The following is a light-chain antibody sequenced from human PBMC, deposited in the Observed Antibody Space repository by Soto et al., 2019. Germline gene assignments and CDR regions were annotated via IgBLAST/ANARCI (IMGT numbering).Light chain of an antibody. CDR3: ATWDDSLNGAV. CDR2: SND. Sequence: QSVLTQPPSASGTPGQRVTISCSGSRSNIGSNSVNWYQQFPGTAPKLLMYSNDQRPSGVPDRFSGSKSDTSAALAISWLQSEDEAEYHCATWDDSLNGAVFGGGTKLTVL. CDR1: RSNIGSNS. J-gene: IGLJ3*02. V-gene: IGLV1-44*01.